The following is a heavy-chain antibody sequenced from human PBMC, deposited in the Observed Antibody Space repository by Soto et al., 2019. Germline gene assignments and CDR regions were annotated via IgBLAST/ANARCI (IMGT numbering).Heavy chain of an antibody. V-gene: IGHV1-3*01. CDR2: INAGNGNT. J-gene: IGHJ4*02. D-gene: IGHD6-6*01. CDR1: GYTVTSYA. CDR3: ARAPTIGLATLDY. Sequence: ASVKVSGKASGYTVTSYAMHWVRQAPGQRLEWMGWINAGNGNTKYSQKFQGRVTITRDTSASTAYMELSSLRSEDTAVYYCARAPTIGLATLDYWGKGTLVTVSS.